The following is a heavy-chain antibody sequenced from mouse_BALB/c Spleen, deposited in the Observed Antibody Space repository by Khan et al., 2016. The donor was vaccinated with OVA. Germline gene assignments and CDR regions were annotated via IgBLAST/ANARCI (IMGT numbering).Heavy chain of an antibody. CDR3: ARAYYRYDGYYAMDY. D-gene: IGHD2-14*01. V-gene: IGHV2-6-4*01. CDR2: IWGGGGT. Sequence: QVQLQQSGPGLVAPSQTLSNTCTVSGFSLSRYNIHWVRRPPGGGLEWLGMIWGGGGTDYNSTLKSRLSISKDNSKSQVFLKMNSLQTDDTAMYYCARAYYRYDGYYAMDYWGQGTSVTVSS. CDR1: GFSLSRYN. J-gene: IGHJ4*01.